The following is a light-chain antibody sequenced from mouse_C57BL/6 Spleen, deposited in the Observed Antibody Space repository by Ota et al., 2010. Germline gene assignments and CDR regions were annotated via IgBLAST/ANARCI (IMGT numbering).Light chain of an antibody. CDR2: HGT. J-gene: IGKJ5*01. Sequence: DIKMTQSPSSMYASLGDTVSITCHASQGISSNIGWLQQKPGKSFKGLIYHGTNLGDEVPSRFSGCGSGTDYSLTINSLESEDFADYFCVQHAQFPLTFGAGAKLELK. CDR1: QGISSN. CDR3: VQHAQFPLT. V-gene: IGKV14-100*01.